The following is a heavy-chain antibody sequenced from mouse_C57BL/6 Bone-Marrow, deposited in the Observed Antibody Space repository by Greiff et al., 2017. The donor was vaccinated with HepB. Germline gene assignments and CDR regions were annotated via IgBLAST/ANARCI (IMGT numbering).Heavy chain of an antibody. Sequence: VQLQQSGAELVRPGASVKLSCTASGFNIKDDYMPWVKQRPEQGLEWIGWIDPENGDTEYASKFQGKATITADTSSNTAYLQLSSLTSEDTAVYYCTTGITTTSYFDYWGQGTTLTVSS. V-gene: IGHV14-4*01. D-gene: IGHD2-4*01. CDR3: TTGITTTSYFDY. J-gene: IGHJ2*01. CDR1: GFNIKDDY. CDR2: IDPENGDT.